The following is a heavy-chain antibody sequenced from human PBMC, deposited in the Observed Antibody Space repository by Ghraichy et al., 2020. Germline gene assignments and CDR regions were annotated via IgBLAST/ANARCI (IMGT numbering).Heavy chain of an antibody. CDR2: MNPNSGNT. Sequence: ASVKVSCKASGYTFTSYDINWVRQATGQGLEWMGWMNPNSGNTGYAQKFQGRVTITRNTSISTAYMELSSLRSEDTAVYYCARGPVRYCTNGVCYTAYYYYGMDVWGQGTTVTVSS. J-gene: IGHJ6*02. CDR1: GYTFTSYD. D-gene: IGHD2-8*01. V-gene: IGHV1-8*01. CDR3: ARGPVRYCTNGVCYTAYYYYGMDV.